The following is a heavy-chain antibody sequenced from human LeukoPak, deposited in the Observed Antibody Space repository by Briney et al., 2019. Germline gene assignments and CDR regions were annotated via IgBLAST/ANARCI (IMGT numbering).Heavy chain of an antibody. V-gene: IGHV3-23*01. CDR3: ARAPLLYFGDLFHDS. CDR1: GLNFSSSG. D-gene: IGHD3-10*01. J-gene: IGHJ4*02. Sequence: PGGSLRLSCAAAGLNFSSSGMSWVRQAAGKGLEWVSGISGGGGDTYYADSVKGRFTIARDNSRNTLFLQMSSLRAEDTAVYYCARAPLLYFGDLFHDSWGQGTLVTVSS. CDR2: ISGGGGDT.